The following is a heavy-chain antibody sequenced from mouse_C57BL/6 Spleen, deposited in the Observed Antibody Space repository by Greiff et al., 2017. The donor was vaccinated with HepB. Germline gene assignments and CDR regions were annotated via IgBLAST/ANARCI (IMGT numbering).Heavy chain of an antibody. CDR2: ISGGGGNT. J-gene: IGHJ4*01. D-gene: IGHD1-1*01. Sequence: EVQLQESGGGLVKPGGSLKLSCAASGFTFSSYTMSWVRQTPEKRLEWVATISGGGGNTYYPDSVKGRFTISRDNAKNTLYLQMSSMRSEDTALYYCARGGSSPLRAMDYWGQGTSVTVSS. V-gene: IGHV5-9*01. CDR3: ARGGSSPLRAMDY. CDR1: GFTFSSYT.